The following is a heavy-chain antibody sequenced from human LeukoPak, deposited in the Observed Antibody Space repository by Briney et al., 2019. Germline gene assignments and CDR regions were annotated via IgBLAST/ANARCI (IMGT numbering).Heavy chain of an antibody. D-gene: IGHD4-17*01. Sequence: GGSLRLSCAASGFTSSSYEMNWVRQAPGKGLEWDSYISSSGSTIYYADSVKVRFTISRDNAKNSLYLQMNSLRAEDTAVYYCALAPMTTVTSFDYWGQGTLVTVSS. J-gene: IGHJ4*02. CDR2: ISSSGSTI. V-gene: IGHV3-48*03. CDR1: GFTSSSYE. CDR3: ALAPMTTVTSFDY.